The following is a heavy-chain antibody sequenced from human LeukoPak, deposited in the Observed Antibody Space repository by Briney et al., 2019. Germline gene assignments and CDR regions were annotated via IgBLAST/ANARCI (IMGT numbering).Heavy chain of an antibody. D-gene: IGHD2-15*01. J-gene: IGHJ4*02. Sequence: GGSLRLSCAASGFTFSNYAMHWVRQAPGKGLEWVSLNSGGSTYYADSVKGRFTISRDNSKNTLYLQMNSLRAEDTALYYCASVYCSGGSCYDYWGQGTLVTVSS. CDR3: ASVYCSGGSCYDY. CDR1: GFTFSNYA. V-gene: IGHV3-NL1*01. CDR2: NSGGST.